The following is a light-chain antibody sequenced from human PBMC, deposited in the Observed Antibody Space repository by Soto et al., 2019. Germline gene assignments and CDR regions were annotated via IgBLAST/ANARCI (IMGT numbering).Light chain of an antibody. Sequence: IVLTQSAGTLALCPGERATLSCRASQSVSSSYLAWYQQKPGQAPRLLIYGASSRATGIPDRFSGSGSGTDFTLTISRLEPEDFAVYSCQQYDSSPVTVGPGTKVDIK. CDR1: QSVSSSY. CDR2: GAS. J-gene: IGKJ3*01. V-gene: IGKV3-20*01. CDR3: QQYDSSPVT.